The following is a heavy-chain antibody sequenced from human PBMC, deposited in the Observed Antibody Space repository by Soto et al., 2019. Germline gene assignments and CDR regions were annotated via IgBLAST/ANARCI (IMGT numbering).Heavy chain of an antibody. V-gene: IGHV4-34*01. Sequence: SETLSLTCAVYGGSFSGYYWSWIRQPPGKGLEWIGEINHSGSTNYNPSLKSRVTISVDTSKNQFSLKLSSVTAADTAVYYCARDRQSMWTIVATTRFFDYWGQGTLVTVYS. D-gene: IGHD5-12*01. CDR1: GGSFSGYY. CDR2: INHSGST. CDR3: ARDRQSMWTIVATTRFFDY. J-gene: IGHJ4*02.